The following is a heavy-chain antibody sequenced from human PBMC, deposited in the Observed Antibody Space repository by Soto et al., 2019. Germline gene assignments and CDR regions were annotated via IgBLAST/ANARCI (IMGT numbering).Heavy chain of an antibody. CDR1: GFTFSDYA. J-gene: IGHJ4*02. V-gene: IGHV3-30*18. CDR3: AKGGRQWLVTSDFNY. CDR2: VSHDGRNT. D-gene: IGHD6-19*01. Sequence: VQLVESGGGVVQPGRSLRLSCAASGFTFSDYAMHWVRQAPGKGLEWVAVVSHDGRNTHYADSVKGRFTISRDSSKNTVCLEMTRLRAEDTAVYYCAKGGRQWLVTSDFNYWGQGALVTVSS.